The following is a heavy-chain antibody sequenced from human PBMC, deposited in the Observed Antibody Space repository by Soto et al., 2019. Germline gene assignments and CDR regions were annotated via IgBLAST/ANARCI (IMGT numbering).Heavy chain of an antibody. CDR3: ARGRIAVAGTIDY. CDR2: INHSGST. V-gene: IGHV4-34*01. Sequence: SDTLSLSCAVYGGSFSGYYWSWIRQPPGKGLEWIGEINHSGSTNYNPSLKSRVTISVDTSKNQFSLKLSSVTAADTAVYYCARGRIAVAGTIDYWGQGTLVTVSS. J-gene: IGHJ4*02. D-gene: IGHD6-19*01. CDR1: GGSFSGYY.